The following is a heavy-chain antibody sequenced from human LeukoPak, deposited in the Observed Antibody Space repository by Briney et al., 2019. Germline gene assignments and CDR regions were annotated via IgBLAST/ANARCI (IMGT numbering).Heavy chain of an antibody. Sequence: PSETLSLTCTVAGASISSYYWSWIRQPPGKGLEWIGYIYYSGSTNYNPSLKSRVTISVDTSKNQFSLKLNSVTAADTAVYYCARSRSSSWFLFDYWAREPSSPSPQ. CDR1: GASISSYY. J-gene: IGHJ4*02. V-gene: IGHV4-59*01. D-gene: IGHD6-13*01. CDR3: ARSRSSSWFLFDY. CDR2: IYYSGST.